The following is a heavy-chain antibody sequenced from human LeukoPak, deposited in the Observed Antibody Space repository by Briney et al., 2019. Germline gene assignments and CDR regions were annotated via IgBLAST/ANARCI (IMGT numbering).Heavy chain of an antibody. D-gene: IGHD3-22*01. CDR3: ARLRAIYYDTYVNY. CDR2: IYPGDSDT. V-gene: IGHV5-51*01. CDR1: GYNFTTNW. J-gene: IGHJ4*02. Sequence: GESLKISCEAFGYNFTTNWIAWVRQMPGKGLEWVGFIYPGDSDTRYSPSFQGQVTISADKSISTAYLQWSDLKASDTAMYYCARLRAIYYDTYVNYWGQGTLVTVSS.